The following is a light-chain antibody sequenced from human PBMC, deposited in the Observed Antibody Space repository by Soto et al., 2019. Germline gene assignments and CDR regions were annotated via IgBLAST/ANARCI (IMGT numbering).Light chain of an antibody. CDR3: QRYNRWPLA. CDR2: GAS. Sequence: EIVLTQSPGTLSLSPGERATLSCRASQSVSSSYLAWYQQRPGQAPRLLIYGASNRATGIPDRFSGSGSGTDFTLTISRLEPEDFAVYYCQRYNRWPLAFGGGTKVDIK. V-gene: IGKV3-20*01. J-gene: IGKJ4*01. CDR1: QSVSSSY.